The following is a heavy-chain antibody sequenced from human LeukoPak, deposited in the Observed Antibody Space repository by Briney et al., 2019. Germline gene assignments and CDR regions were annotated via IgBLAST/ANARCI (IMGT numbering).Heavy chain of an antibody. CDR1: GYIFTSYW. J-gene: IGHJ3*02. D-gene: IGHD1-7*01. Sequence: GESLKISCKGSGYIFTSYWIAWVRQMPGKGLEWRGIIYPGDSETKYSPSFHSQVTISADKSINTAYLQWSILEATDTAMYYCARQGRTRRSGHDVFDIWGQGTVVTVSS. CDR3: ARQGRTRRSGHDVFDI. CDR2: IYPGDSET. V-gene: IGHV5-51*01.